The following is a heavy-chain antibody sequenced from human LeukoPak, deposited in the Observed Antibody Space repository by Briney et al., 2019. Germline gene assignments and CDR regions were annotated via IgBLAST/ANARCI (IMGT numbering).Heavy chain of an antibody. V-gene: IGHV3-21*04. CDR3: ARDRHITIFGVVPRRWFDP. CDR1: GVIVRSNY. CDR2: ISSSSSYI. J-gene: IGHJ5*02. D-gene: IGHD3-3*01. Sequence: GGSLRLSCVGSGVIVRSNYMTWVRQAPGKGLEWVSSISSSSSYIYYAESVKGRFTISRDNAKNSLYLQMNSLRAEDTAVYYCARDRHITIFGVVPRRWFDPWGQGTLVTVSS.